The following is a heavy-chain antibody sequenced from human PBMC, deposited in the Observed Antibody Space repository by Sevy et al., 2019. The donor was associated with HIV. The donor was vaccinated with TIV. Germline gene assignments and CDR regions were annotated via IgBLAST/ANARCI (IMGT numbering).Heavy chain of an antibody. CDR2: ISGSGGST. CDR1: GFIFSDYNY. J-gene: IGHJ4*02. V-gene: IGHV3-23*01. D-gene: IGHD3-22*01. CDR3: AILGTYYYDGSGYYYQVPSDY. Sequence: GGSLRLSCAASGFIFSDYNYIIWIRQSPGKGLEWVSTISGSGGSTYYADSVKGRFTISRDNFKNTLYLQMNSLRAEDTAVYYCAILGTYYYDGSGYYYQVPSDYWGQGTLVTVSS.